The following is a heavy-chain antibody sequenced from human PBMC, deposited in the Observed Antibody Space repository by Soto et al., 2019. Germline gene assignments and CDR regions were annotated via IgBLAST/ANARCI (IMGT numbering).Heavy chain of an antibody. Sequence: PSETLSLTCAVSGGSISSSNWWSWVRQPPGKGLEWIGEIYHSGSTNYNPSLKSRVTISVDKSKNQFSLKLSSVTAADTAVYYCAIHSMVRSYTHYYYYYYMDVWGKGTTVTVSS. CDR2: IYHSGST. CDR1: GGSISSSNW. D-gene: IGHD3-10*01. J-gene: IGHJ6*03. CDR3: AIHSMVRSYTHYYYYYYMDV. V-gene: IGHV4-4*02.